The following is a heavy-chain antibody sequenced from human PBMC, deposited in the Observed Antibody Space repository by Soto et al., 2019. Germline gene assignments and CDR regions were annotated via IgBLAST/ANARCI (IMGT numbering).Heavy chain of an antibody. D-gene: IGHD2-2*01. CDR3: ARDWVVPAAMNPDY. J-gene: IGHJ4*02. V-gene: IGHV1-18*01. CDR1: GYTFTSYG. Sequence: QVQLVQSGAEVKKPGASVKVSCKASGYTFTSYGISWVRQAPGQGLEWMGWISAYNGNTNYAQKLQGRIPLTTDTSTGTAYLELRSRRSDDTAVYYCARDWVVPAAMNPDYWGQGTLVAVSS. CDR2: ISAYNGNT.